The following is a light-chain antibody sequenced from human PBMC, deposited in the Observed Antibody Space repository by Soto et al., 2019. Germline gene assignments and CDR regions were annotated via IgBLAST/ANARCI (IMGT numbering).Light chain of an antibody. Sequence: EIILKHFPATLSLSPWETATLSERASQNIDKYLAWYQQRPGRAPRLLIYDSSNRVSGLPARFRGRGSGTDFTLTISRLEPEDFAVYYCQQYGSSLRTFGQGTKVDI. CDR3: QQYGSSLRT. V-gene: IGKV3-20*01. CDR1: QNIDKY. J-gene: IGKJ1*01. CDR2: DSS.